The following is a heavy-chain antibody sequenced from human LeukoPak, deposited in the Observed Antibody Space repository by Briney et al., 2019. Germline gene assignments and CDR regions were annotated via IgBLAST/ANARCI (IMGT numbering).Heavy chain of an antibody. CDR3: ARSSGWYGNVIDY. Sequence: SETLSLTCAVYGGSFSGYYWSWIRQPPGKGLEWIGEINHSGSTNYNPSLKSRVTISVDTSKNQFSLQLNSVTPEDTAVYYCARSSGWYGNVIDYWGQGTLVTVSS. V-gene: IGHV4-34*01. J-gene: IGHJ4*02. CDR2: INHSGST. CDR1: GGSFSGYY. D-gene: IGHD6-19*01.